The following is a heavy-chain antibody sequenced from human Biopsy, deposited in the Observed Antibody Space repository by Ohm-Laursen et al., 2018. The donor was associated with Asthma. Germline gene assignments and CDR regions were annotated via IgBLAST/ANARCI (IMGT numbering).Heavy chain of an antibody. CDR1: AYTFTRAG. CDR3: ARAVDYSHYYGIDV. CDR2: ISVYNGNT. D-gene: IGHD3-10*01. V-gene: IGHV1-18*01. J-gene: IGHJ6*02. Sequence: SVSVSYPPSAYTFTRAGTTWARQAPGQGLEWLGWISVYNGNTKVAQKLQDRVTMITDTSTSTAYMELRSLRSDDTAVYFCARAVDYSHYYGIDVWGQGTTVTVS.